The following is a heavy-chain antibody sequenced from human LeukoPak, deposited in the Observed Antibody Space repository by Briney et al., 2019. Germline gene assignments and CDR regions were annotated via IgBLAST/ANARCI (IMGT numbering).Heavy chain of an antibody. CDR3: AKGLFSAGRLDY. V-gene: IGHV3-23*01. J-gene: IGHJ4*02. Sequence: GGSLRLSCAASGFTFSSHAMSWVRQAPGKGLEWVSIISGSGGSANHADSVKGRFTISRDNSKNTLYLQMNSLRAEDTAVYYCAKGLFSAGRLDYWGQGTLVTVSS. CDR1: GFTFSSHA. CDR2: ISGSGGSA.